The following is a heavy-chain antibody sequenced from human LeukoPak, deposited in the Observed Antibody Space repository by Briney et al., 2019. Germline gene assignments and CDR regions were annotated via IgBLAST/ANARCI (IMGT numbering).Heavy chain of an antibody. Sequence: PSETLSPTCTVSGGSISSSSYYWGWIRQPPGKGLEWIGSIYYSGSTYYNPSLKSRVTISVDTSKNQFSLKLSSVTAADTAVYYCASITLRVLDYWGQGTLVTVSS. V-gene: IGHV4-39*01. CDR2: IYYSGST. D-gene: IGHD3-3*01. J-gene: IGHJ4*02. CDR3: ASITLRVLDY. CDR1: GGSISSSSYY.